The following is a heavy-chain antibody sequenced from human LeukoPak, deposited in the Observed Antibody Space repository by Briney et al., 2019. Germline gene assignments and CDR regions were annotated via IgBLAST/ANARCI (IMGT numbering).Heavy chain of an antibody. CDR2: IYHSGST. Sequence: SETLSLTCVVSGGSISSNNWWNWVRQPPGKGLEWIGEIYHSGSTNYNPSLKSRVTISVDTSKNQFSLKLSSVTAADTAVYYCARVSDFWSGEFPSWGMDVWGQGTTVTVSS. CDR3: ARVSDFWSGEFPSWGMDV. CDR1: GGSISSNNW. D-gene: IGHD3-3*01. V-gene: IGHV4-4*02. J-gene: IGHJ6*02.